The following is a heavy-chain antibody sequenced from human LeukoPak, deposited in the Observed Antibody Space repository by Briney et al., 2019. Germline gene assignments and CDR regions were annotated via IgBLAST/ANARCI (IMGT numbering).Heavy chain of an antibody. CDR1: GGSISSYY. D-gene: IGHD3-22*01. CDR2: IYYSGST. Sequence: SETLSLTCTVSGGSISSYYWSWIRQPPGKGLEWIGYIYYSGSTYYNPSLKSRVTISVDTSKNQFSLKLSSVTAADTAVYYCARENYYDSSGHLGFDYWGQGTLVTVSS. V-gene: IGHV4-59*12. J-gene: IGHJ4*02. CDR3: ARENYYDSSGHLGFDY.